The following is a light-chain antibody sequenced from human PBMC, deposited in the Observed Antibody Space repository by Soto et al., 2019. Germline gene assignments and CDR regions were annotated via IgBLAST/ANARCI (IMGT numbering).Light chain of an antibody. CDR2: AAS. V-gene: IGKV1-27*01. J-gene: IGKJ1*01. CDR3: QKYNSPRT. Sequence: DFPMTQSPSSLSASVGDRANITSRASQGISNYVAWYQEKPGKVPKLLIYAASTLQSGVPSRFSGSGSGTDFTLTIRSLQPEDVATYYCQKYNSPRTFGQGTKVDI. CDR1: QGISNY.